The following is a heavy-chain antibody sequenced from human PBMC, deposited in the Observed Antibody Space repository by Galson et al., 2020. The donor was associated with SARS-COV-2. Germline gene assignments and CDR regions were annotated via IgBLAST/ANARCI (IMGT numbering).Heavy chain of an antibody. J-gene: IGHJ4*02. CDR3: ARINPSDYYDSSGYQTLEYYFDY. CDR2: ISYDGSNK. V-gene: IGHV3-30*04. D-gene: IGHD3-22*01. CDR1: GFTFSSYA. Sequence: GGSLRLSCAASGFTFSSYAMHWVRQAPGKGLEWVAVISYDGSNKYYADSVKGRFTISRDNSKNTLYLQMNSLRAEDTAVYYCARINPSDYYDSSGYQTLEYYFDYWGQGTLVTVSS.